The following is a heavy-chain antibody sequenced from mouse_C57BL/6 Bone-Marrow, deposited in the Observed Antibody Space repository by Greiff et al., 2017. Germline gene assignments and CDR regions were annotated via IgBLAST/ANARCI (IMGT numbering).Heavy chain of an antibody. J-gene: IGHJ3*01. CDR1: GYAFTNYL. CDR2: INPGSGGT. CDR3: ARLNYGSRYASFAY. Sequence: QVQLQQSGAELVRPGTSVKVSCKASGYAFTNYLIEWVKQRPGQGLEWVGVINPGSGGTNYNEKFKGKATLTADKSSSTPYMQLSSLTSEDSAVXFCARLNYGSRYASFAYWGKGTLVTVSA. V-gene: IGHV1-54*01. D-gene: IGHD1-1*01.